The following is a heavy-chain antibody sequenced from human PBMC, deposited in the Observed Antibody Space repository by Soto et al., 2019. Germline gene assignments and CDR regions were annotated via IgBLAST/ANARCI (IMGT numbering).Heavy chain of an antibody. D-gene: IGHD6-19*01. Sequence: GASVKVSCKASGFTFTSSAVQWVRQARGQRLEWIGWIVVGSGNTNYAQKFQEGVTITRDMSTSTAYMELSSLRSEDTAVYYCAADTLAGHYYYYYGMDVWGQGTTVTVSS. J-gene: IGHJ6*02. CDR2: IVVGSGNT. CDR3: AADTLAGHYYYYYGMDV. CDR1: GFTFTSSA. V-gene: IGHV1-58*01.